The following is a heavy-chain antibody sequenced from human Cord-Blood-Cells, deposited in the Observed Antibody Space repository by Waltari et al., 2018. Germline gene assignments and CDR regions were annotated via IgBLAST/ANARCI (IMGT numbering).Heavy chain of an antibody. D-gene: IGHD4-17*01. V-gene: IGHV4-34*01. CDR1: GGSFSGYY. CDR3: ARSVVLKDGNYFDY. Sequence: QVQLQQWGAGLLKPSETLSLTCAVYGGSFSGYYWSWIRQPPGKVLEWIGEINHSGSTNYNPSLKSRVTISVDTSKNQFSLKLSSVTAADTAVYYCARSVVLKDGNYFDYWGQGTLVTVSS. CDR2: INHSGST. J-gene: IGHJ4*02.